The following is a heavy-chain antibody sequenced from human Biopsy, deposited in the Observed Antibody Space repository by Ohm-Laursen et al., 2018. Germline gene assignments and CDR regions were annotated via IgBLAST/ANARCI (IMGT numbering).Heavy chain of an antibody. Sequence: GASVTASCTPSCSSFTSYGMNWVRQALGQGLGWVGWISPYFGNTNSTQKLQARVTLSTETSTDTAYMELRSLRYDDTAIYYWVREGLDCAGGTCYSGPLDLWGQGTLITVSS. V-gene: IGHV1-18*01. J-gene: IGHJ4*03. D-gene: IGHD2-15*01. CDR1: CSSFTSYG. CDR2: ISPYFGNT. CDR3: VREGLDCAGGTCYSGPLDL.